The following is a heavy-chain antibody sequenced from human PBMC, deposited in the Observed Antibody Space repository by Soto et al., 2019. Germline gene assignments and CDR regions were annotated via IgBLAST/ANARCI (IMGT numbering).Heavy chain of an antibody. Sequence: QVQLVQSGAEGKKPGSSVKVSCKASGGTFSSYAIRWVRQAPGQGLEWMGGIIPIFGTANYAQKFQGRVTITADESTSTAYMELSSLRSEDTAVYYCASPTKPLYYYYGMDVWGQGTTVTVSS. CDR1: GGTFSSYA. J-gene: IGHJ6*02. CDR3: ASPTKPLYYYYGMDV. D-gene: IGHD1-1*01. CDR2: IIPIFGTA. V-gene: IGHV1-69*12.